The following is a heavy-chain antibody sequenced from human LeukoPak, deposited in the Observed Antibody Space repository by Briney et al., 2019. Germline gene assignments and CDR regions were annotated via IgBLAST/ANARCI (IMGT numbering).Heavy chain of an antibody. V-gene: IGHV3-23*01. D-gene: IGHD3-22*01. CDR2: ISGSGGST. CDR1: GFTFSSYA. Sequence: GGSLRLSCAASGFTFSSYAMSWVRQAPGKGLEWVSAISGSGGSTYYADSVKGRFTISRDNSKNTLYLQMNSLRAEDTAVYYCANLYYYDSSGYYNGGSGVYFDYWGQGTLVTVSS. CDR3: ANLYYYDSSGYYNGGSGVYFDY. J-gene: IGHJ4*02.